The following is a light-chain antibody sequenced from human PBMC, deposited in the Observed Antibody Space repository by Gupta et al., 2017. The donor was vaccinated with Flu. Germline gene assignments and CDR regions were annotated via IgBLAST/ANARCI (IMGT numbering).Light chain of an antibody. Sequence: DFVMTQSPDSLAVSLGERATINCKSSQSVLYSSNNKNYLAWYQQKPGQPPKLLIYWASTRESGVPDRFSGSGSGTDFTLTISSLQAEDVAVYYCQQYYRNLPTFGPGTKVDIK. V-gene: IGKV4-1*01. J-gene: IGKJ3*01. CDR1: QSVLYSSNNKNY. CDR3: QQYYRNLPT. CDR2: WAS.